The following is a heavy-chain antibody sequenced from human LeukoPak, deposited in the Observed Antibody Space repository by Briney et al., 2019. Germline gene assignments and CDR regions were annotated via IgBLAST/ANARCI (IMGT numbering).Heavy chain of an antibody. V-gene: IGHV3-21*01. J-gene: IGHJ4*02. CDR1: GFTFSSYS. Sequence: GGSLRLSCAASGFTFSSYSMNWVRQAPGKGLERVSSISSSSSYIYYADSVKGRFTISRDNAKNSLYLQMNSLRAEDTAVYYCARGGDIVVVVAATPDYWGQGTLVTVSS. CDR3: ARGGDIVVVVAATPDY. CDR2: ISSSSSYI. D-gene: IGHD2-15*01.